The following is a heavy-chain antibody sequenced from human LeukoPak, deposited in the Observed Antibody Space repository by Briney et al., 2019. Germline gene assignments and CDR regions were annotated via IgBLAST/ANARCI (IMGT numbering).Heavy chain of an antibody. CDR3: TTAEMATIL. J-gene: IGHJ4*02. Sequence: GGSLKLSCAASGFTFSGSAMHWVRQASGKGLEWVGRIRSKANSYATAYAASVKGRFTISRDDSKNTAYLQMNSLKTKDTAVYYCTTAEMATILWGQGTLVTVSS. CDR2: IRSKANSYAT. D-gene: IGHD5-24*01. V-gene: IGHV3-73*01. CDR1: GFTFSGSA.